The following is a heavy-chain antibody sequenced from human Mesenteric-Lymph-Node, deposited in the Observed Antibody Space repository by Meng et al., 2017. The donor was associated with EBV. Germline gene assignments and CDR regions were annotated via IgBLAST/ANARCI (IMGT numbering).Heavy chain of an antibody. D-gene: IGHD3-10*01. Sequence: QVQVVPSGAAVKKPGASMTVSCKTSGYIFTNYAMSWVPQAPGQRLEWIGCINAGNSNTKYSQTFQGRVTITRDTSASTVYMELSSLRSEATGIYFCARDPYYGSVSSLDYWGQGTLVTVSS. CDR1: GYIFTNYA. CDR3: ARDPYYGSVSSLDY. J-gene: IGHJ4*02. CDR2: INAGNSNT. V-gene: IGHV1-3*01.